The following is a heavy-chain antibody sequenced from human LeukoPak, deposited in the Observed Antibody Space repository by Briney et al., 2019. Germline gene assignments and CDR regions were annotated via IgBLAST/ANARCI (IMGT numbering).Heavy chain of an antibody. Sequence: SETLSLTCTVSGGSISSSGYYWGWIRQPPGKGLEWIGSIYYSGSTYCNPSLKSRVTISVDTSKSQFSLKLSSVTAADTAVYYCARRVPYGGRGGFDYRGQGILVTGS. CDR2: IYYSGST. CDR3: ARRVPYGGRGGFDY. CDR1: GGSISSSGYY. J-gene: IGHJ4*02. D-gene: IGHD4-23*01. V-gene: IGHV4-39*01.